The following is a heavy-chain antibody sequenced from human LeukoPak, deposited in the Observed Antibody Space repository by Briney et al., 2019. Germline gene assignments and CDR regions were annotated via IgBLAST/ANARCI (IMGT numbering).Heavy chain of an antibody. CDR2: IRYDGSNK. Sequence: GGSLRLSCAASGFTFNNYGMHWVRQAPGKGLEWVAFIRYDGSNKYYADSVKGRFTISRDNSKNTLYLQMNSLRAEDTAVYYCARDWYYYDSSGYPPGAFDIWGQGTMVTVSS. V-gene: IGHV3-30*02. D-gene: IGHD3-22*01. CDR1: GFTFNNYG. J-gene: IGHJ3*02. CDR3: ARDWYYYDSSGYPPGAFDI.